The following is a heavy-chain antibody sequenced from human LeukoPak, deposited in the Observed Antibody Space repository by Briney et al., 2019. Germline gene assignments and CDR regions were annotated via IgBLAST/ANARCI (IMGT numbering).Heavy chain of an antibody. CDR1: GFTFSSYA. CDR3: AREPNWGSFYYYYYMDV. V-gene: IGHV3-23*01. J-gene: IGHJ6*03. Sequence: GGSLRLSCAASGFTFSSYAVSWVRQAPGKGLEWVSAISGSGGGTYYADSVKGRFTISRDNSKNTLYLQMNSLRAEDTAVYYCAREPNWGSFYYYYYMDVWGKGTTVTVSS. D-gene: IGHD7-27*01. CDR2: ISGSGGGT.